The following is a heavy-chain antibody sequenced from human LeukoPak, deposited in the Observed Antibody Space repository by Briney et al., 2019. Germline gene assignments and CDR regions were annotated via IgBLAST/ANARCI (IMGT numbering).Heavy chain of an antibody. J-gene: IGHJ3*02. CDR1: GFTFSNYA. CDR2: ISDNGSVK. D-gene: IGHD6-13*01. Sequence: GGSLRLSCGASGFTFSNYAMHWVRQAPGKGLEWVIVISDNGSVKYYADSVKGRFTISRDNSKNELYLQMDSLRVDDTAVYYCAKDIGPIALDAFDIWGQGTMVTVSS. CDR3: AKDIGPIALDAFDI. V-gene: IGHV3-30*04.